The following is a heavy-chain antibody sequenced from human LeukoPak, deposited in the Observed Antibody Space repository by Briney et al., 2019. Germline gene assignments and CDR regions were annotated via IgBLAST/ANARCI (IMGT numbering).Heavy chain of an antibody. CDR2: MNPSGST. D-gene: IGHD3-22*01. Sequence: SETLSLTCAVYGGSFSGYYWTWIRQTPRKGLEWIGEMNPSGSTNYNPSLKSRVTISVDTSKNQFSLKLSSVTAADTAVYYCARGRQDVTMIVVVMTAVSYYLDVWGKGTTVTVS. J-gene: IGHJ6*03. CDR3: ARGRQDVTMIVVVMTAVSYYLDV. CDR1: GGSFSGYY. V-gene: IGHV4-34*01.